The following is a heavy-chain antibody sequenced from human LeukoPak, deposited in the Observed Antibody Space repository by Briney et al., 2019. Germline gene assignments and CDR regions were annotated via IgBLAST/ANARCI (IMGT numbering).Heavy chain of an antibody. CDR1: GYTFTSYY. Sequence: ASVKVSCKASGYTFTSYYMHWVRQAPEQGLEWMGIINPSGGSTSYAQKFQGRVTMTRDTSTSTVYMELSSLRSEDTAVYYCARDDSSGYTLQNWGQGTLVTVSS. V-gene: IGHV1-46*01. CDR3: ARDDSSGYTLQN. J-gene: IGHJ4*02. CDR2: INPSGGST. D-gene: IGHD3-22*01.